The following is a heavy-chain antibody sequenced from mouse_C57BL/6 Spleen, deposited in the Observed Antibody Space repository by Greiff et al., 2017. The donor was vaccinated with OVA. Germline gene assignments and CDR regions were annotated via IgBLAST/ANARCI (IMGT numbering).Heavy chain of an antibody. Sequence: VQLQQSGPGLVKPSQSLSLTCSVTGYSITSGYYWNWIRQFPGNKLEWMGYISYDGSNNYNPSLKNRISITRDTSKNQFFLKLNSVTTEDTATYYCAREDDGYPGYFDDWGQGTTLTVSS. CDR2: ISYDGSN. J-gene: IGHJ2*01. V-gene: IGHV3-6*01. D-gene: IGHD2-3*01. CDR1: GYSITSGYY. CDR3: AREDDGYPGYFDD.